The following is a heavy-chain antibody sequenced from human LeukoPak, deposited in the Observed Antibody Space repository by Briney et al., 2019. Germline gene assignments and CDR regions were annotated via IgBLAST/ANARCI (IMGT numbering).Heavy chain of an antibody. CDR2: IIPIFGTA. V-gene: IGHV1-69*05. CDR1: GGTFSSYA. Sequence: ASVKVPCKASGGTFSSYAISWVRQAPGQGLEWMGGIIPIFGTANYAQKFQGRVTITTDESTSTAYMELSSLRSEDTAVYYCARGPIVATIPDYYYYYYMDVWGKGTTVTVSS. CDR3: ARGPIVATIPDYYYYYYMDV. J-gene: IGHJ6*03. D-gene: IGHD5-12*01.